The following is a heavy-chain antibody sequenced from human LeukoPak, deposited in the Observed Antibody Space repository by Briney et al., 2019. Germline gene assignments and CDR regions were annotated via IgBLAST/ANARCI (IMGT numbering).Heavy chain of an antibody. CDR2: INDNGGST. J-gene: IGHJ5*02. V-gene: IGHV3-23*01. CDR3: AKGYCSGGSCYSPPGFDP. Sequence: GGSLRLSCAASGFTFSSYAMSWVRQVPGKGLEWVSDINDNGGSTFYADSVKGRFTIFRDNSKNTLYLQMNSLRAEDTAVYYCAKGYCSGGSCYSPPGFDPWGQGTLVTVSS. D-gene: IGHD2-15*01. CDR1: GFTFSSYA.